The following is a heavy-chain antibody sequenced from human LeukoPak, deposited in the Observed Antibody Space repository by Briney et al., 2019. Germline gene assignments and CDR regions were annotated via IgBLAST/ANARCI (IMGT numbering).Heavy chain of an antibody. D-gene: IGHD3-10*01. Sequence: ASVKVSCKASGYTFTSYYMHWVRQAPGQGLEWMGIINPSGGSTSYAQKFQGRVTMTRDMSTSTVYMELSSLRSEDTAVYYCARPARGVWFGDNDASDIWGQGTMVTVYS. CDR1: GYTFTSYY. CDR2: INPSGGST. CDR3: ARPARGVWFGDNDASDI. V-gene: IGHV1-46*01. J-gene: IGHJ3*02.